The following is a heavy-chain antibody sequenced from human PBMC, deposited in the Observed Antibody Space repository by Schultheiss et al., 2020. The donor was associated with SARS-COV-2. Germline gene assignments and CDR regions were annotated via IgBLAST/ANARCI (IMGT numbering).Heavy chain of an antibody. J-gene: IGHJ6*02. D-gene: IGHD6-13*01. V-gene: IGHV3-30*01. CDR1: GFTFSSYA. CDR2: ISYGGSNK. Sequence: GESLKISCAASGFTFSSYAMHWVRQAPGKGLEWVAVISYGGSNKYYADSVKGRFTISRDNSKNTLYLQMNSLRAEDTAVYYCARDSSLYGMDVWGQGTTVTVSS. CDR3: ARDSSLYGMDV.